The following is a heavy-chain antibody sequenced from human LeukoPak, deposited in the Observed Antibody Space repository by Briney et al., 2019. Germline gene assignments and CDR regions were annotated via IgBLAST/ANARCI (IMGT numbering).Heavy chain of an antibody. CDR3: ARGVVSGSYYFDY. Sequence: SETLSLTCTVSGYSISSGYYWGWIRQPPGKGLEWIGSIYHSGSTYYNPSLKSRVTISVDTSKNQFSLELSSVTAADTAVYYCARGVVSGSYYFDYWGQGTLVTVSS. D-gene: IGHD1-26*01. J-gene: IGHJ4*02. CDR1: GYSISSGYY. CDR2: IYHSGST. V-gene: IGHV4-38-2*02.